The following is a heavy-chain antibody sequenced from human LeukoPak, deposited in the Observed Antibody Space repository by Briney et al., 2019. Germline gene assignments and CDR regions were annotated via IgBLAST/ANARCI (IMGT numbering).Heavy chain of an antibody. D-gene: IGHD5-12*01. Sequence: GGSLRLSCAASGFTFSSYWMTWVRQAPGKGLEWVSAISISGGSTFYADSVKGRFTVSRDNSKNTLYLQMNSLRAEDTAVYYCARGPSGYHNTGGQGTLVTVSS. CDR2: ISISGGST. V-gene: IGHV3-23*01. CDR3: ARGPSGYHNT. J-gene: IGHJ4*02. CDR1: GFTFSSYW.